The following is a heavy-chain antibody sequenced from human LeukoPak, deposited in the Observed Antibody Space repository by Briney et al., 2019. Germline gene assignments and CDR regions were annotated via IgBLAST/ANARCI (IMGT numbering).Heavy chain of an antibody. V-gene: IGHV3-30*18. CDR1: GFTFSSYG. CDR3: AKVYTGTSGSYLTDY. CDR2: ISYDGSNK. Sequence: GGSLRLSCAASGFTFSSYGMHWVRQAPGKGLEWVAVISYDGSNKYYADSVKGRFTISRDNSKNTLYLQMNSLRAEDTAVYYCAKVYTGTSGSYLTDYWGQGTLVTVSS. J-gene: IGHJ4*02. D-gene: IGHD1-26*01.